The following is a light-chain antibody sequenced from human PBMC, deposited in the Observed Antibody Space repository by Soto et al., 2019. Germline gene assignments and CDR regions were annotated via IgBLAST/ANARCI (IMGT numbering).Light chain of an antibody. CDR2: DAS. Sequence: DIQMTQSPSTLSASVGDRVTITCRASQSISSWLAWYQQKPGKAPKLLIYDASSLESEVPSRFSGSGSGTELTLTISSLQPDDFATYYFQQYNSYSRWTFGQGTKVEIK. V-gene: IGKV1-5*01. CDR1: QSISSW. CDR3: QQYNSYSRWT. J-gene: IGKJ1*01.